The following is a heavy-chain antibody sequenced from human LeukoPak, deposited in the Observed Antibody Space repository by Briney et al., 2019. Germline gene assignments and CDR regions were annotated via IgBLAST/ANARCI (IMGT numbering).Heavy chain of an antibody. J-gene: IGHJ3*02. CDR2: ISGSGNST. V-gene: IGHV3-23*01. Sequence: GGSLRLSCAASGFTFSSYAMTWVRQAPAKGLEWVSAISGSGNSTYYADSVKRRFTISRDNPKNSLYLQMNSLRAEDTAVYYCAKISYYEGGGSYAFEMWGQGTMVTVSS. D-gene: IGHD3-22*01. CDR1: GFTFSSYA. CDR3: AKISYYEGGGSYAFEM.